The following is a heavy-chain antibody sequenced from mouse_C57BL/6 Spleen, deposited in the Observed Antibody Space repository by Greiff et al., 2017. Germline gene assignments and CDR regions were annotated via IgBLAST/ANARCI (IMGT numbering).Heavy chain of an antibody. D-gene: IGHD2-1*01. J-gene: IGHJ4*01. CDR2: IDPEDGDT. CDR3: TRIYHGAMGD. CDR1: GFNIKDYY. V-gene: IGHV14-1*01. Sequence: VQLQQSGAELVRPGASVKLSCTASGFNIKDYYMHWVKQRPEQGLEWIGRIDPEDGDTEYAPKFQGKATMTADTSSNTAYLQRSRLTSEDTAVYYCTRIYHGAMGDWGQGTSVTVSS.